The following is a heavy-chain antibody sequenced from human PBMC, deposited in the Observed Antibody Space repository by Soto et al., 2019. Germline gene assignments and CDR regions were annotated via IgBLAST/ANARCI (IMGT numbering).Heavy chain of an antibody. D-gene: IGHD3-3*01. V-gene: IGHV1-18*01. CDR2: ISAYNGNT. Sequence: ASVKVSCKASGYTFTSYGISWVRQAPGQGLEWMGWISAYNGNTNYAQKLQGRVTMTTDTSTSTAYMELRSLRSDDTAVYYCARSKGVGWLSHWYFALWGRGTLVTVSS. CDR1: GYTFTSYG. CDR3: ARSKGVGWLSHWYFAL. J-gene: IGHJ2*01.